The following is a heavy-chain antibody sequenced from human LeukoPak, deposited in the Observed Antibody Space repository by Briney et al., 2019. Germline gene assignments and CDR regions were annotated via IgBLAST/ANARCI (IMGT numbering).Heavy chain of an antibody. Sequence: PSETLSLTCTVSGGSISSSSYYWGWIRQPPGKGLEWIGSIYYSGSTYYNPSLKSRVTISVDTSKNQFSLKLSSVTAADTAVYYCASGSTLPYYWGQGTLVTVSS. CDR3: ASGSTLPYY. V-gene: IGHV4-39*01. J-gene: IGHJ4*02. D-gene: IGHD3-10*01. CDR2: IYYSGST. CDR1: GGSISSSSYY.